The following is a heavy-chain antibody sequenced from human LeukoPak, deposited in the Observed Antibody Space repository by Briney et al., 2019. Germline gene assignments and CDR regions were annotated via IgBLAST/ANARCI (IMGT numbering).Heavy chain of an antibody. CDR2: ISYDGSNK. J-gene: IGHJ4*02. Sequence: GGSLRLSCAASGFTFSSYGMRWVRQAPGKGLEWVAVISYDGSNKYYADSVKGRFTISRDNPKNTLYLQMNSLRAEDTAVYYCAKAAADNPILFDYWGQGTLVTVSS. V-gene: IGHV3-30*18. D-gene: IGHD6-13*01. CDR1: GFTFSSYG. CDR3: AKAAADNPILFDY.